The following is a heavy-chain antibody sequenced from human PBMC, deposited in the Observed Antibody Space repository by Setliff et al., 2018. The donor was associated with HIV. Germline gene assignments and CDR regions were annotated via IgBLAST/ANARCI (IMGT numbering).Heavy chain of an antibody. V-gene: IGHV4-59*01. CDR2: IYYSGST. CDR1: GGSISSYY. J-gene: IGHJ4*02. Sequence: SETLSLTCTVSGGSISSYYWSWIRQPPGKGLEWIGYIYYSGSTNYNPSLKSRVTISVDTSKNQFSLKLSYVTAADTAVYYCARGAELLWFGELHNIPYFDYWGQGTLVTVSS. D-gene: IGHD3-10*01. CDR3: ARGAELLWFGELHNIPYFDY.